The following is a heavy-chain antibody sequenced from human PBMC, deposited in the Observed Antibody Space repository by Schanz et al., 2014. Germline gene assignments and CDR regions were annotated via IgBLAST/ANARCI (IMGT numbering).Heavy chain of an antibody. D-gene: IGHD3-3*01. CDR2: VSRSTPDI. Sequence: EVQLVESGGGWVQPGRSLRLSCAASGFTLSSYGMHWVRQAPGKGLEWVSYVSRSTPDIYYADSVKGRFTMSRDNAKNSVFLQMNSLRAEDTAVYYCVRDSFFAFDYWGQGTLVTVSS. CDR3: VRDSFFAFDY. J-gene: IGHJ4*02. CDR1: GFTLSSYG. V-gene: IGHV3-48*01.